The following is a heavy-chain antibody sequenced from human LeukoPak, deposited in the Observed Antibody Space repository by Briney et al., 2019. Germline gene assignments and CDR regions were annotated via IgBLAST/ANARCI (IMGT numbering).Heavy chain of an antibody. D-gene: IGHD3-22*01. CDR1: GFTFSSYA. Sequence: GGSLRLSCAASGFTFSSYAMSWVRQAPGKGLEGVSFISPSGDRTSNADSVEGRFAISRDNTRNPLYLQMNSLRDEDTGVYFCAIMHGYYDGSGFWVQWGQGTLVTVSS. CDR2: ISPSGDRT. CDR3: AIMHGYYDGSGFWVQ. J-gene: IGHJ4*02. V-gene: IGHV3-23*01.